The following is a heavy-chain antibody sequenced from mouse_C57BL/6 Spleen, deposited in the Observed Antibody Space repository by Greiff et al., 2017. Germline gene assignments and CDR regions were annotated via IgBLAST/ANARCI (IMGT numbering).Heavy chain of an antibody. V-gene: IGHV5-17*01. CDR2: ISRGSSTI. Sequence: EVMLVESGGGLVKPGGSLKLSCAASGFTFSDYGMHWVRQAPEQGLEWVAYISRGSSTIYYADTVKGRFTISRDNAKNTLFLQMTSLRSEDTAMYYCARGDFDVWGTGTTVTVSS. J-gene: IGHJ1*03. CDR1: GFTFSDYG. CDR3: ARGDFDV.